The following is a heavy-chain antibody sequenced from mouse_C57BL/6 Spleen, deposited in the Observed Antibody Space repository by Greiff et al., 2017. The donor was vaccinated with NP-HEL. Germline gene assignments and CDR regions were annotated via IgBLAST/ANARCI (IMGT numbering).Heavy chain of an antibody. D-gene: IGHD1-1*01. V-gene: IGHV1-82*01. CDR1: GYAFSSSW. Sequence: QVQLKQSGPELVKPGASVKISCKASGYAFSSSWMNWVKQRPGKGLERIGGIYPGDGDTNYNGKFKGKATLTADKSSSTAYMQLSSLTSEDSAVYFCARDGITTVVATRYAMDYWGQGTSVTVSS. CDR2: IYPGDGDT. J-gene: IGHJ4*01. CDR3: ARDGITTVVATRYAMDY.